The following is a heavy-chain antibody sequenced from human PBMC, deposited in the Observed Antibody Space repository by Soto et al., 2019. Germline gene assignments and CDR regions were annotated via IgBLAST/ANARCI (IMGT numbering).Heavy chain of an antibody. CDR3: ARDKGNYFDY. CDR1: GYTFSSYG. Sequence: ASVKVSCKTSGYTFSSYGISWVRQAPGQGLEWMGWISGYSGSTNYVQKFQGRVTMTTDTSTSTAYMELRNLKSDDTAVYYCARDKGNYFDYWGLGNLVTVSS. CDR2: ISGYSGST. J-gene: IGHJ4*02. V-gene: IGHV1-18*01.